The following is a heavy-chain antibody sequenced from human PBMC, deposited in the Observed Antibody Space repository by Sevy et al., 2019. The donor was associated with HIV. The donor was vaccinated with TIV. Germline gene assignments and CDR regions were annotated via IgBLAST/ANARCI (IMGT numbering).Heavy chain of an antibody. D-gene: IGHD3-22*01. CDR3: AKGGGGHYDPDEIGYYFYYYNMDV. Sequence: GPLRLSCAVSGFSFDSYGMTWVRQAPGKGLEWVSGISGSGTRTYYADSVKGRFIISRDNSKNTLYLQMNSLRSEDTAIYYWAKGGGGHYDPDEIGYYFYYYNMDVWGKGTTVTVSS. CDR2: ISGSGTRT. CDR1: GFSFDSYG. J-gene: IGHJ6*03. V-gene: IGHV3-23*01.